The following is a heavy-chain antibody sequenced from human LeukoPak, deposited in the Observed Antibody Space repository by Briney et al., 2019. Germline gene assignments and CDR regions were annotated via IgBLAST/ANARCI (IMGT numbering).Heavy chain of an antibody. CDR3: VRHGLGSSWFGFDY. Sequence: PGESLKISCKGSGYTFTTYWIGWVRQMPWKGLEWMGIIYPGDSDPRYSPSFQGQVTISVDKSISTAYLQWTSLKASDSAMYYCVRHGLGSSWFGFDYWGQGTLVTASS. CDR1: GYTFTTYW. D-gene: IGHD6-13*01. CDR2: IYPGDSDP. V-gene: IGHV5-51*01. J-gene: IGHJ4*02.